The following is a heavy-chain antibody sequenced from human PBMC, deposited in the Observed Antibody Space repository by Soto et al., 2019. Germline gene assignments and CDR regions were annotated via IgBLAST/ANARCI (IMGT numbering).Heavy chain of an antibody. D-gene: IGHD3-9*01. Sequence: QVQLVESGGGLVKPGGSLRLSCAASGFTFRDYHMSWIRQTPEKGLEWISYISSSSGSTEYADSVKGRFNISRDNAKKSMYLQMKSLIAEAEAVYYCARLVYYDILTGFQYNWFDPWGQGALVTVSS. CDR1: GFTFRDYH. V-gene: IGHV3-11*05. CDR2: ISSSSGST. CDR3: ARLVYYDILTGFQYNWFDP. J-gene: IGHJ5*02.